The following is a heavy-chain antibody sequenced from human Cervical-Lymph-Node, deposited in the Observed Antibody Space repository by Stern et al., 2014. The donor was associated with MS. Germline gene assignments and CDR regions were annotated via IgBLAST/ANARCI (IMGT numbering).Heavy chain of an antibody. Sequence: QLVQSGAEVKKPGESLKISCKGSGYSFTSYWIGWVRQMPGKGLEWMGIIYPGDSDTRYSPSFQGQVTISADKSISTAYLQWSSLKASDTAMYYCERLYYDSSGYYSEFDYWGQGTLVTVSS. CDR1: GYSFTSYW. V-gene: IGHV5-51*01. CDR2: IYPGDSDT. CDR3: ERLYYDSSGYYSEFDY. J-gene: IGHJ4*02. D-gene: IGHD3-22*01.